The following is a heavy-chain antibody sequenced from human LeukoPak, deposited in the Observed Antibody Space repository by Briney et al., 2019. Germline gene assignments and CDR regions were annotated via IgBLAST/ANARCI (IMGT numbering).Heavy chain of an antibody. V-gene: IGHV1-58*02. CDR2: IVVGSGNT. J-gene: IGHJ4*02. CDR3: AAWYYYDSSGYVDY. CDR1: GFTFTSSA. D-gene: IGHD3-22*01. Sequence: SVEVSCKASGFTFTSSAMQWVRQARGQRLEWIGWIVVGSGNTNYAQKFQERVTITRDMSTSTAYMELSSLRSEDTAVYYCAAWYYYDSSGYVDYWGQGTLVTVSS.